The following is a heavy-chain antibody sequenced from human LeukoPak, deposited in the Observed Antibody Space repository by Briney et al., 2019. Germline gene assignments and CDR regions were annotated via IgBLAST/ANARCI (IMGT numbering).Heavy chain of an antibody. CDR2: XXPSGGST. Sequence: VXVSCKASXXXXXXXXMHWVXXAPGXXXXXXXXXXPSGGSTSYAQKFQGRVTMTRDTSTSTVYMELSSLRSEDTAVYYCAREEDIAAAGTLGMDVWGQGTTVTVSS. CDR1: XXXXXXXX. V-gene: IGHV1-46*01. J-gene: IGHJ6*02. CDR3: AREEDIAAAGTLGMDV. D-gene: IGHD6-13*01.